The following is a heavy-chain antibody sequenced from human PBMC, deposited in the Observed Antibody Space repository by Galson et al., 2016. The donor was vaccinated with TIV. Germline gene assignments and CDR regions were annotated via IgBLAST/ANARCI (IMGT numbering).Heavy chain of an antibody. D-gene: IGHD1-26*01. CDR2: INSYNGDT. CDR1: GYTFTDYA. Sequence: SVKVSCKASGYTFTDYAISWVRQAPGQGLEWMGWINSYNGDTDFAQRFQGRVTLTTATSTTTAHLELSSLRSEDTAWYYCARRYSGSKNGFDMWGQGTMVTVSS. V-gene: IGHV1-18*01. J-gene: IGHJ3*02. CDR3: ARRYSGSKNGFDM.